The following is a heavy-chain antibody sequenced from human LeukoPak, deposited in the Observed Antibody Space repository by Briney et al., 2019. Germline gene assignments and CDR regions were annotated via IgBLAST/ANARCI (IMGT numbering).Heavy chain of an antibody. CDR1: GFTVNSNY. Sequence: PGGSLRLSCAASGFTVNSNYMNWVRQAPGKGLEWVSAISGSGGSTYYADSVKGRFTISRDNSKNTLYLQMNSLRAEDTAVYYCAKDPRRNLRFLEWLLTYFDYWGQGTLVTVSS. CDR3: AKDPRRNLRFLEWLLTYFDY. J-gene: IGHJ4*02. V-gene: IGHV3-23*01. D-gene: IGHD3-3*01. CDR2: ISGSGGST.